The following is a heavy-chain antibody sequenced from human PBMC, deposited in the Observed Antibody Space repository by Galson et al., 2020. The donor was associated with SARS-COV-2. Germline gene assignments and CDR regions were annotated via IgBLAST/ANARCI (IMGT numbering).Heavy chain of an antibody. Sequence: SVKVSCKASGGPVSNYAMSWVRQAPGQGLEWMGGIIPIFGTPKYAQKFRDRVTITADESTNTTYMEVSNLRSEDTAIYYCARPGVAGYCISAADCHNWFDSWGHGTLVTVSS. CDR3: ARPGVAGYCISAADCHNWFDS. J-gene: IGHJ5*01. V-gene: IGHV1-69*13. CDR2: IIPIFGTP. D-gene: IGHD2-2*01. CDR1: GGPVSNYA.